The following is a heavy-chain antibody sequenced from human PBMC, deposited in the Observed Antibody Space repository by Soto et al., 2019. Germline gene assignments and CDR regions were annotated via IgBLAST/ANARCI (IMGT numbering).Heavy chain of an antibody. CDR1: GFTFGDYA. CDR2: IRSKAYGGTT. J-gene: IGHJ4*02. D-gene: IGHD4-4*01. Sequence: PGGSLRLSCTASGFTFGDYAMSWFRQAPGKGLEWVGFIRSKAYGGTTEYAASVKGRFTISRDDSKSIAYLQMNSLKTEDTAVYYCTRDSGSGNLPFDYWGQGTLVTVSS. CDR3: TRDSGSGNLPFDY. V-gene: IGHV3-49*03.